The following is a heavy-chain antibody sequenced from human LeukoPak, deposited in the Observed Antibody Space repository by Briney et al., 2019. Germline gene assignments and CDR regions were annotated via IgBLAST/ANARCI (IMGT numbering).Heavy chain of an antibody. CDR1: GFTFSSYP. J-gene: IGHJ4*02. Sequence: PGGSLRLSCAASGFTFSSYPMTWVRRAPGKGLEWVPAISGSGDKTYYADSVKGRFTISRDNSKNTLYVQVNSLGTEDTATYYCAKGSYYDSSGSFYFDYWGQGTLVTVSS. CDR3: AKGSYYDSSGSFYFDY. V-gene: IGHV3-23*01. CDR2: ISGSGDKT. D-gene: IGHD3-22*01.